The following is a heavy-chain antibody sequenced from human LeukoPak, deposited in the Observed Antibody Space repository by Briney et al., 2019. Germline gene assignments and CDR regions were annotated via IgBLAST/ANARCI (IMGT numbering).Heavy chain of an antibody. CDR2: IKQDGSEK. Sequence: GGSLRLSCAASGFTFSSYWMSWVRQAPGKGLEWVANIKQDGSEKYYVDSMKGRFTISRDNAKNSLYLQMNSLRAEDTAVYYCARGGNDYGDFYYFDYWGQGTLVTVSS. J-gene: IGHJ4*02. CDR3: ARGGNDYGDFYYFDY. CDR1: GFTFSSYW. V-gene: IGHV3-7*01. D-gene: IGHD4-17*01.